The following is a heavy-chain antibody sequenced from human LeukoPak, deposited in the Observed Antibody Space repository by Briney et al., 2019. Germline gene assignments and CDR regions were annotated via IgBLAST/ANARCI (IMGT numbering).Heavy chain of an antibody. CDR2: ISGSGGST. Sequence: GGSLRLSCAASGFTFSSYAMRWVRQAPGKGLEWVSAISGSGGSTYYADSVKGRFTISRDNSKNTLYLQMNSLRAEDTAVYYCAKDYYDSSGYYSSSSDYWGQGTLVTVFS. V-gene: IGHV3-23*01. J-gene: IGHJ4*02. D-gene: IGHD3-22*01. CDR3: AKDYYDSSGYYSSSSDY. CDR1: GFTFSSYA.